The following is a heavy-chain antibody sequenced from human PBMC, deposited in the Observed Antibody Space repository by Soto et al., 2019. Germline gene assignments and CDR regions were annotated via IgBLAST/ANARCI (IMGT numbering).Heavy chain of an antibody. V-gene: IGHV3-15*01. CDR2: VKSKRDGVTT. J-gene: IGHJ4*02. CDR1: ELTFCCAW. Sequence: GGSVRLSCGGSELTFCCAWMSWVRQDPGQGLEWVGRVKSKRDGVTTDYAAPVRGRFTVSRDDSTNTVFLQMNSLKTEDTAVYYCTAEAYCGGGSCSAYWGQGILVTVSS. D-gene: IGHD2-15*01. CDR3: TAEAYCGGGSCSAY.